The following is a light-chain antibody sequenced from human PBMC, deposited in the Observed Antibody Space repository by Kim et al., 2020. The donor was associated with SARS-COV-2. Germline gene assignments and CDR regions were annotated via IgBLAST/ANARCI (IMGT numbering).Light chain of an antibody. CDR3: QKYNSAPWT. V-gene: IGKV1-27*01. J-gene: IGKJ1*01. Sequence: AAIGDRVTITCRASQDIANSLAWYQQKPGKVPQVLIYAAATLQSGVPSRFSGSRSGTEFTLTIGSLQTEDVATYYCQKYNSAPWTFGPGTKVDIK. CDR2: AAA. CDR1: QDIANS.